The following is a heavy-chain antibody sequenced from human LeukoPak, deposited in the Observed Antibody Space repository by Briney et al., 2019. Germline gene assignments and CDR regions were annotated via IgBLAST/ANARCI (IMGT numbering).Heavy chain of an antibody. J-gene: IGHJ6*03. CDR1: GFTFSSYS. CDR2: ISSSSSYI. D-gene: IGHD3-3*01. CDR3: ARDLFRPKEPHYDFWSGYNTMDV. V-gene: IGHV3-21*01. Sequence: GGSLRLSCAASGFTFSSYSMNWVRQAPGKGLEWVSSISSSSSYIYYADSVKGRFTISRDNAKNSLYLQMNSLRAEDTAVYYCARDLFRPKEPHYDFWSGYNTMDVWGKGTTVTVSS.